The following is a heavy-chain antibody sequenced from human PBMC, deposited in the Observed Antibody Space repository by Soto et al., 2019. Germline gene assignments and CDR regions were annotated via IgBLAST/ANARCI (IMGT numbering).Heavy chain of an antibody. V-gene: IGHV3-33*01. CDR3: ARDSRYYDILTGYYIDYYYYGMDV. D-gene: IGHD3-9*01. J-gene: IGHJ6*02. CDR2: IWYDGSNK. Sequence: GGSLRLSCAASGFTFSSYGMHWVRQAPGKGLEWVAVIWYDGSNKYYADSVKGRFTISRDNSKNTLYLQMSSLRAEDTAVYYCARDSRYYDILTGYYIDYYYYGMDVWGQGTTVTISS. CDR1: GFTFSSYG.